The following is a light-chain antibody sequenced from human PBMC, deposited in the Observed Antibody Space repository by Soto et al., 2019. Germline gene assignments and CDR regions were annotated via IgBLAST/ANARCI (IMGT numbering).Light chain of an antibody. Sequence: EIVMTQSPATLSVSPGESATLSCRASQSVNTHLAWYQQKPGRAPRLLIHGASTRATGIPARFSGSGSGTEFTLNISSLQSEDFAVYYCQQYNNWPPHTFGQGTKLEIK. CDR1: QSVNTH. V-gene: IGKV3-15*01. CDR2: GAS. CDR3: QQYNNWPPHT. J-gene: IGKJ2*01.